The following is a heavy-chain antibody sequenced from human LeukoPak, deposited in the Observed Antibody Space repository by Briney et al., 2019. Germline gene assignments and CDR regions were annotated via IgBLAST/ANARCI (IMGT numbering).Heavy chain of an antibody. CDR3: AAAPQSSSSWYDFDY. J-gene: IGHJ4*02. D-gene: IGHD6-13*01. Sequence: TSVKVSCKPSGFTFTNSAMQWVRQALGQRLEWIGWIFVGSGNTNNAQKFQERVTITRDMSTSTAYMELSSLRSEDTAVYYCAAAPQSSSSWYDFDYWGQGTLVTVSS. V-gene: IGHV1-58*02. CDR1: GFTFTNSA. CDR2: IFVGSGNT.